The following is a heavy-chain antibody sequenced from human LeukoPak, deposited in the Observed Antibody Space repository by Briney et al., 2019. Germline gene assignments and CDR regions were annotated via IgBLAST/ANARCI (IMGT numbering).Heavy chain of an antibody. V-gene: IGHV3-48*03. CDR3: ARDPPTVPYYFDC. J-gene: IGHJ4*02. CDR2: ISVGGSTM. Sequence: PGGSLRLSCAASGFTFSSYEMNWVRQAPGKGLEWVSYISVGGSTMYYADSVKGRFTISRDTAKNSLYLQMNSLRAEDTAVYYRARDPPTVPYYFDCWGQGTLVTVSS. D-gene: IGHD4-17*01. CDR1: GFTFSSYE.